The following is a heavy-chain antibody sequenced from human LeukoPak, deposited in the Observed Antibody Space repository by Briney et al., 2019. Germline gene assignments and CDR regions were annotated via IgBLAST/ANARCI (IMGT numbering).Heavy chain of an antibody. Sequence: SETLSLTCTVSGGSISSYYWSWIRQPAGKGLEWIGRFHTSGSTNYNPSLKSRVTMSLDTSNNQFSLKLSSVTAADTAVYYCARHSSSSPYFHYWGQGALVTVSS. V-gene: IGHV4-4*07. CDR3: ARHSSSSPYFHY. D-gene: IGHD6-6*01. CDR1: GGSISSYY. CDR2: FHTSGST. J-gene: IGHJ4*02.